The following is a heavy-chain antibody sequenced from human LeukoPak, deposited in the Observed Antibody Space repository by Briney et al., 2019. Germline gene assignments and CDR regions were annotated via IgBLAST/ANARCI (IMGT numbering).Heavy chain of an antibody. CDR2: ISGNADTT. Sequence: GSLRLSCAASGFTFTSHAMCWVRQAPGMGLEWVSCISGNADTTFYADSVKGRFSISRDNSKNTLSLQMSSLGAEDTAVYYCARRGENWGFFDCWGQGTLVTVSS. D-gene: IGHD7-27*01. CDR3: ARRGENWGFFDC. V-gene: IGHV3-23*01. CDR1: GFTFTSHA. J-gene: IGHJ4*02.